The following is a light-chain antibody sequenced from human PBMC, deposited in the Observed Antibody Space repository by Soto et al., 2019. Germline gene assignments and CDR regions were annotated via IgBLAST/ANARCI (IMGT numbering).Light chain of an antibody. J-gene: IGKJ1*01. CDR1: QSVSRSY. CDR3: QQYGTSVWT. Sequence: EIVLTQFPGTLSLSPGERATLSCRASQSVSRSYLAWYHQKPGQAPRLLIYAASSRAAGIPDRFSGSGSGTDFTLTISRLEPEDFAVYYCQQYGTSVWTFDQGTKVEIE. V-gene: IGKV3-20*01. CDR2: AAS.